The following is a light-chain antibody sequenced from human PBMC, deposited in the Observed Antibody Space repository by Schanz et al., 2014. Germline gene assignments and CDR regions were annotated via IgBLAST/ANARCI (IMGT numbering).Light chain of an antibody. J-gene: IGLJ2*01. Sequence: QSALTQPASVSGSPGQSITISCTGTSSDVGNYNYVSWYQQHPGKAPKLVIYDVTNRPSGVSNRFSGSKSGNTASLTISGLQTEDEADYYCSSYRSSNTVVFGGGTKLAVL. CDR1: SSDVGNYNY. CDR3: SSYRSSNTVV. V-gene: IGLV2-14*03. CDR2: DVT.